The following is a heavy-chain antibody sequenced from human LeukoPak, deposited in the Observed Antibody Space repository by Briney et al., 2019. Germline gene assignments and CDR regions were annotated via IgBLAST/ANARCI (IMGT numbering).Heavy chain of an antibody. Sequence: PGGSLRLSCAASGFTFSSYWMHWVRQAPGEGLVWVSRINSDGSSTSYADSVKGRFTISRDNAKNTLYLQMNSLRAEDTAVYYCASRGSSSWYSFQHWGQGTLVTVSS. D-gene: IGHD6-13*01. CDR3: ASRGSSSWYSFQH. J-gene: IGHJ1*01. CDR1: GFTFSSYW. V-gene: IGHV3-74*01. CDR2: INSDGSST.